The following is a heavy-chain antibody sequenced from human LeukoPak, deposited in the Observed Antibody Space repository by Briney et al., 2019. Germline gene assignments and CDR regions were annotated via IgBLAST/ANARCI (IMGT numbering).Heavy chain of an antibody. V-gene: IGHV1-18*01. CDR2: INAYNGNT. CDR3: ARDPGPGVAGTLDY. D-gene: IGHD6-19*01. J-gene: IGHJ4*02. CDR1: GYSFNSYG. Sequence: VASVKVSCKASGYSFNSYGISWVRQAPGQGVGWMGWINAYNGNTYYAQTFQGRVTMTTDTSTYTAYMELRSLRSDDTAVYYCARDPGPGVAGTLDYWGQGTLVTVSS.